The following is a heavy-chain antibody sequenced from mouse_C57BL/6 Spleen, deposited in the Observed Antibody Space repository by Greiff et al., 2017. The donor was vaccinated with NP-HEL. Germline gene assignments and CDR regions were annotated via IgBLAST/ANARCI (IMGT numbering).Heavy chain of an antibody. CDR2: ISNLAYSI. D-gene: IGHD1-1*01. CDR1: GFTFSDYG. V-gene: IGHV5-15*01. CDR3: ARQDYGSSSWFAY. Sequence: EVQVVESGGGLVQPGGSLKLSCAASGFTFSDYGMAWVRQAPRKGPEWVAFISNLAYSIYYADTVTGRFTISRENAKNTLYLEMSSLRSEDTAMYYCARQDYGSSSWFAYWGQGTLVTVSA. J-gene: IGHJ3*01.